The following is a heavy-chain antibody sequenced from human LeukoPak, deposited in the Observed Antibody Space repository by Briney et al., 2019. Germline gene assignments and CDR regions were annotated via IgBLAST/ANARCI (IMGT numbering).Heavy chain of an antibody. Sequence: SETLSLTCAVYGGSFSGYYWRWIRQPPGKGVEWIGELNHSGSTNYNPSLKSRVTISVDTSKNQFSLKLSSVTAVDTAVYYCATSSEYYFDYWGQGTLVTVSS. CDR1: GGSFSGYY. D-gene: IGHD3-3*02. CDR2: LNHSGST. CDR3: ATSSEYYFDY. J-gene: IGHJ4*02. V-gene: IGHV4-34*01.